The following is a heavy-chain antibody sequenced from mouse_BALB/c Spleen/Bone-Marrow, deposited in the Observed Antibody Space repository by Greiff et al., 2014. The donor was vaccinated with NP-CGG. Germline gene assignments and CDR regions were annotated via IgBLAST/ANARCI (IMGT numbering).Heavy chain of an antibody. V-gene: IGHV1-7*01. CDR3: ARYGNYGDYFDY. D-gene: IGHD2-1*01. CDR2: INPSTGYT. CDR1: GYTFTSYW. Sequence: LEESGAELAKPGASVKMSCKASGYTFTSYWMHWVKQRPGQGLEWIGYINPSTGYTEYNQKFKDKATLTADKSPSTAYMQLSSLTSEDSAVYYCARYGNYGDYFDYWGQGTTLTVSS. J-gene: IGHJ2*01.